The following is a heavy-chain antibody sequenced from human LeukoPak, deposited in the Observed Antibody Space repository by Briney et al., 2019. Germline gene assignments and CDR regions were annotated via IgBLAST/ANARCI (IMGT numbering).Heavy chain of an antibody. D-gene: IGHD5-18*01. CDR1: GGSMSSYY. Sequence: SETLSLTCTVSGGSMSSYYWSWIRQPPGKGLEWLGYIYYSGSTNYNPSLKSRVTISVDTSKNQFSLKLSSVTAADTAVYYCARDNSYDAFDIWGQGTMVTVSS. CDR2: IYYSGST. CDR3: ARDNSYDAFDI. J-gene: IGHJ3*02. V-gene: IGHV4-59*01.